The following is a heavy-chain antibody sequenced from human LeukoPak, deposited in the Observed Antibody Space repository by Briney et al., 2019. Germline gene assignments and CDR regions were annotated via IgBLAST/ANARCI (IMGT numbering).Heavy chain of an antibody. CDR3: ARGAYNWSYDY. Sequence: SETLSLTCTVSGGSISSYYWSWIRQPPGKGLEWIGYIYYSGSTNYNPSLKSRVTISVDTSKNQFSLKLSSVTAADTAVYYCARGAYNWSYDYWGQGTLVTVSS. J-gene: IGHJ4*02. CDR1: GGSISSYY. CDR2: IYYSGST. D-gene: IGHD1-7*01. V-gene: IGHV4-59*01.